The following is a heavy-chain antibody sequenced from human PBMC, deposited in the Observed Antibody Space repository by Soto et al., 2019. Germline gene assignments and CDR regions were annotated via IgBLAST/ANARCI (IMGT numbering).Heavy chain of an antibody. J-gene: IGHJ4*02. Sequence: GGSLRLSCAASGFTFSSYGMHWVRQAPGKGLEWVAVISYDGSNKYYADSVKGRFTISRDNSKNTLYLQMNSLRAEDTAVYYCAKDIVVVPAAIRLYSSGWNTGGLFDYWGQGTLVTVSS. D-gene: IGHD2-2*01. CDR3: AKDIVVVPAAIRLYSSGWNTGGLFDY. CDR2: ISYDGSNK. CDR1: GFTFSSYG. V-gene: IGHV3-30*18.